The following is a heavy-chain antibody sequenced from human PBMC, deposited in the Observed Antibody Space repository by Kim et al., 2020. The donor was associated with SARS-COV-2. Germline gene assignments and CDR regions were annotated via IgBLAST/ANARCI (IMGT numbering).Heavy chain of an antibody. Sequence: GGSLRLSCAASGFTFGTYGRPWVRQAPGKGLVWVSRINYDGSTTINAGSGRGGFTFSRDNAKSTLFLQMNSLRAEDTAVYYCVRDLDWILHDYWGQGTLVTVSS. CDR1: GFTFGTYG. D-gene: IGHD3-3*01. J-gene: IGHJ4*02. V-gene: IGHV3-74*01. CDR3: VRDLDWILHDY. CDR2: INYDGSTT.